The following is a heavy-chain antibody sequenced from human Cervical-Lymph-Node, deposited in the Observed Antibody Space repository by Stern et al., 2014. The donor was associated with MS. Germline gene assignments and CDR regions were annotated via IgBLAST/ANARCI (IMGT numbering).Heavy chain of an antibody. D-gene: IGHD2-15*01. J-gene: IGHJ3*02. V-gene: IGHV1-18*01. CDR3: ARGLLGSENAFDI. Sequence: VQLVESGAEVKKPGASVKVSCKASGYTFTSSGISWGRQAPGKWRERKGWIIAYNGNPDYARKLQGRVTMPTDTSTSTAYMELRSVRSDDTAVYYCARGLLGSENAFDIWGQGTMVTVSS. CDR2: IIAYNGNP. CDR1: GYTFTSSG.